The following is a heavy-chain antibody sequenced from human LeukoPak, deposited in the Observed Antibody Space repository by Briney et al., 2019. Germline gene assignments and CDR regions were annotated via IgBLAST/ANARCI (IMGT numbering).Heavy chain of an antibody. Sequence: PSETLSLTCSGSGDSISSYDWSWLRQPPGKSLEWIGFIFYSGTTNYNPSLQSRVTISVDTSKNQFSLKLSSVTAADTAVYYCRTTRPQDHSTYHMDVWGKGITVTVSS. V-gene: IGHV4-59*08. CDR3: RTTRPQDHSTYHMDV. D-gene: IGHD1-1*01. CDR2: IFYSGTT. CDR1: GDSISSYD. J-gene: IGHJ6*03.